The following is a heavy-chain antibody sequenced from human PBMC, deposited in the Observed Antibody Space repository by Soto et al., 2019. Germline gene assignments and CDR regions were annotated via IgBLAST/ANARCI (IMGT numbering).Heavy chain of an antibody. J-gene: IGHJ4*02. D-gene: IGHD3-22*01. CDR1: GFTFSSYW. CDR3: ARDPGTYDLDY. V-gene: IGHV3-7*01. Sequence: XVSLRLSCAASGFTFSSYWMSWVRQAPGKGLEWVANIKQDGSEKYYVDSVKGRFTISRDNAKNSLYLQMNSLRAEDTAVYYCARDPGTYDLDYWGQGTLVTVSS. CDR2: IKQDGSEK.